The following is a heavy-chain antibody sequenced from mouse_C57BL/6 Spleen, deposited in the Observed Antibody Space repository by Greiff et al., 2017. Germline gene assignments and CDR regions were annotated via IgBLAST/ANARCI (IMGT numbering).Heavy chain of an antibody. J-gene: IGHJ4*01. Sequence: VQLQQSGASVKISCKASGYAFSSYWMNWVKQRPGKGLEWIGQIYPGDGDTNYNGKFKGKATLTADKSSSTAYMQLSSLTSEDSAVYFCARRDGYDAGYAMDYWGQGTSVTVSS. V-gene: IGHV1-80*01. D-gene: IGHD2-2*01. CDR3: ARRDGYDAGYAMDY. CDR1: GYAFSSYW. CDR2: IYPGDGDT.